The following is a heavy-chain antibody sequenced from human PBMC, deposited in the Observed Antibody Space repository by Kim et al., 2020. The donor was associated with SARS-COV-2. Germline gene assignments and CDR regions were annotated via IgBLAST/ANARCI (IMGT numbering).Heavy chain of an antibody. J-gene: IGHJ2*01. V-gene: IGHV3-11*06. CDR1: GFTFSDYY. Sequence: GGSLRLSCAASGFTFSDYYMTWIRQAPGKGLEWLSYISTTDDDTDYTDSVKGRFTISRDNAKNSLYLQMNSLGAEDSAVYYCARGGRPNWYFDLWGRGTLVTVSS. CDR2: ISTTDDDT. CDR3: ARGGRPNWYFDL.